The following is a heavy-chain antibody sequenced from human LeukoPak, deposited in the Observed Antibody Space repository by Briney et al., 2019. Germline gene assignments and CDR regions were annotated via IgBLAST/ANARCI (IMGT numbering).Heavy chain of an antibody. Sequence: SETLSLTCTVSGGSISSYYWSWVRQPPGKGLEWIGYIYYSGSTSYNPSLKSRVTISVDTSKNQFSLKLSSVTAADTAVYYCARGSPLPARVDYYYYGMDVWGQGTTVTVSS. V-gene: IGHV4-59*01. J-gene: IGHJ6*02. CDR3: ARGSPLPARVDYYYYGMDV. CDR1: GGSISSYY. CDR2: IYYSGST. D-gene: IGHD2-15*01.